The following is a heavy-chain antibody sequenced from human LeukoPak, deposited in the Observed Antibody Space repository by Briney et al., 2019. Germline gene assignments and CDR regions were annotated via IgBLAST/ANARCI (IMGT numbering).Heavy chain of an antibody. CDR2: IYYSGST. J-gene: IGHJ4*02. V-gene: IGHV4-59*01. D-gene: IGHD2-15*01. Sequence: SETRSLTGTASGGSIISYYGRGIRQPPGKGREGMGYIYYSGSTNYTSSLKTRVTISIDTSKNQFSLKLSSVTAADTAVYYCARVKSVAATLGPFDYWGQGTLVSASS. CDR3: ARVKSVAATLGPFDY. CDR1: GGSIISYY.